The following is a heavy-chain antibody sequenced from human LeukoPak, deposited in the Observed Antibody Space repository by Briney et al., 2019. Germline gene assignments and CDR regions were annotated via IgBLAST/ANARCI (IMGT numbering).Heavy chain of an antibody. D-gene: IGHD5-12*01. CDR1: GYTFTSYD. Sequence: ASVKVSCKASGYTFTSYDINWVRQAPGQGLEWMGWINPNSGGTNYAQKFQGRVTMTRDTSISTAYMVLSRLRSDDTAVYYCARGIMATNWIYYYYNYMDVWGKGTTVTVSS. J-gene: IGHJ6*03. V-gene: IGHV1-2*02. CDR2: INPNSGGT. CDR3: ARGIMATNWIYYYYNYMDV.